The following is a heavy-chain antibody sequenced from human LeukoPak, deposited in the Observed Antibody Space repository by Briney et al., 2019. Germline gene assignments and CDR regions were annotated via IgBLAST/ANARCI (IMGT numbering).Heavy chain of an antibody. CDR3: ARGVGYSGYDWMYYFQH. Sequence: GSLRLSCAASGFTFSSYSVNWVRQAPGKGLEWVSSISSSSSYIYYADSVKGRFTISRDNAKNSLYLQMNSLRAEDTAVYYCARGVGYSGYDWMYYFQHWGQGTLVTVSS. J-gene: IGHJ1*01. CDR1: GFTFSSYS. V-gene: IGHV3-21*01. CDR2: ISSSSSYI. D-gene: IGHD5-12*01.